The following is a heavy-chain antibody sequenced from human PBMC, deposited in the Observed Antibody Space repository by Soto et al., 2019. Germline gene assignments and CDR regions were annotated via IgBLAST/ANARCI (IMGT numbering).Heavy chain of an antibody. CDR2: ISSSSSTI. CDR1: GFTFSSYS. Sequence: GGSLRLSCAASGFTFSSYSMNWVRQAPGKGLEWVSYISSSSSTIYYADSVKGRFTISRDNAKNSLYLQMNSLRAEDTAVYYWASSAYNWNYVEAPVYIDVWGKGTTVTVSS. V-gene: IGHV3-48*01. CDR3: ASSAYNWNYVEAPVYIDV. J-gene: IGHJ6*03. D-gene: IGHD1-7*01.